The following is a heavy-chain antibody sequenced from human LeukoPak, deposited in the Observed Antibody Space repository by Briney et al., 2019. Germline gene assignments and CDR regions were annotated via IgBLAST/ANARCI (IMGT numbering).Heavy chain of an antibody. Sequence: GGSLRLSCAASGFTFDDYAMHWVRQAPGKGLEWVSGISWNSGSIAYADSAKGRFTISRDNAKNSLYLQINSLRAEDMALYYCAKVGTYDAGAFDIWGQGTIVTVPS. J-gene: IGHJ3*02. V-gene: IGHV3-9*03. CDR3: AKVGTYDAGAFDI. CDR2: ISWNSGSI. CDR1: GFTFDDYA. D-gene: IGHD4/OR15-4a*01.